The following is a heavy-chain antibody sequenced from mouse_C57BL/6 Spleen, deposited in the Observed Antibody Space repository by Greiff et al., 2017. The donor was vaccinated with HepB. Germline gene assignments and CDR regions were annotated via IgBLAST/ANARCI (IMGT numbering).Heavy chain of an antibody. CDR2: IYPRSGNT. J-gene: IGHJ4*01. V-gene: IGHV1-81*01. D-gene: IGHD1-1*01. CDR3: ARRGYYYSSSLLYYAMDY. Sequence: QVQLQQSGAELARPGASVKLSCKASGYTFTSYGISWVKQRTGQGLEWIGEIYPRSGNTYYNEKFKGKATLTAAKSSSTAYMELRSLTSEDSAVYFCARRGYYYSSSLLYYAMDYWGQGTSVTVSS. CDR1: GYTFTSYG.